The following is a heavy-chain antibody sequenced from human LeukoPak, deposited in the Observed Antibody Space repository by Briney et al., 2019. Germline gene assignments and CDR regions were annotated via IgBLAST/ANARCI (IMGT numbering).Heavy chain of an antibody. V-gene: IGHV3-30-3*01. Sequence: GGSLRLSCAASGFTFSSFPMHWVRQAPGKGLEWVAVISYGGSSKYYTDSVKGRFTISRDNSKNTLYLQMNSLRAEDTAVYYCARTGSYDYSPYFDYWGQGTLVTVSS. CDR3: ARTGSYDYSPYFDY. CDR1: GFTFSSFP. J-gene: IGHJ4*02. CDR2: ISYGGSSK. D-gene: IGHD1-26*01.